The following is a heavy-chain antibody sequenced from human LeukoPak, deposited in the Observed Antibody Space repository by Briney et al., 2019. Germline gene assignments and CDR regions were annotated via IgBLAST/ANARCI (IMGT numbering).Heavy chain of an antibody. CDR3: ARTSTLSSPHIVVVTAHLDH. V-gene: IGHV3-23*01. Sequence: PGGSLRLSCTASGFTFTSYAMSWVRQAPGKGLEWVSSISGSADATYYADSVKGRFTISRDNSENTLYLQVNSLRAEDTALYYCARTSTLSSPHIVVVTAHLDHWGQGTLVTVSS. CDR2: ISGSADAT. D-gene: IGHD2-21*02. CDR1: GFTFTSYA. J-gene: IGHJ4*02.